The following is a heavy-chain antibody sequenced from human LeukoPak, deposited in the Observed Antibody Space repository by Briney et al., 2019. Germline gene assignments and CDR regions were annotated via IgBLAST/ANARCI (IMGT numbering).Heavy chain of an antibody. J-gene: IGHJ4*02. CDR2: IRRKAYGWTT. CDR1: GFTFGDYA. V-gene: IGHV3-49*04. Sequence: GGSLRLSCTASGFTFGDYAMSWVRQAPGNGLEWGGFIRRKAYGWTTEYAASVKGRFTISRDDSKSIAYLQMNSLKTEDTAVYYYTRVGGSYGDYRDYWGQGTLVTVSS. D-gene: IGHD1-26*01. CDR3: TRVGGSYGDYRDY.